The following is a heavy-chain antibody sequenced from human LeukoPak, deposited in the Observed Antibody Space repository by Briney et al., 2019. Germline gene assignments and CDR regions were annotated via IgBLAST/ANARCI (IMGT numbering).Heavy chain of an antibody. CDR3: VRGSYGAYDY. CDR1: GFTFSSYA. V-gene: IGHV3-23*01. Sequence: SGGSLRLPCAASGFTFSSYAMSWVRQAPGKGLEWVSAISGSGGSTYYADSVKGRFTVSRDNAKYSLYLQMNSLRAEDTAVYYCVRGSYGAYDYWGQGSLVTVSS. D-gene: IGHD4-17*01. CDR2: ISGSGGST. J-gene: IGHJ4*02.